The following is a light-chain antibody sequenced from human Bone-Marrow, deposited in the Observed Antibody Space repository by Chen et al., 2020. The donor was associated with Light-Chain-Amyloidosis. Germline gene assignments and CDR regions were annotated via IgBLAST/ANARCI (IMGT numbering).Light chain of an antibody. CDR1: QTISSNY. CDR3: QQYGTSPLT. V-gene: IGKV3-20*01. J-gene: IGKJ4*01. CDR2: GSS. Sequence: EIVLTQSPGTLSLSPGEGANLSCRASQTISSNYLTWYQQQFGQAPSLLIYGSSSRSTGIPDRFTGSGSGTDFTLTINRLEPEDLAMYYCQQYGTSPLTFGGGTKVEIK.